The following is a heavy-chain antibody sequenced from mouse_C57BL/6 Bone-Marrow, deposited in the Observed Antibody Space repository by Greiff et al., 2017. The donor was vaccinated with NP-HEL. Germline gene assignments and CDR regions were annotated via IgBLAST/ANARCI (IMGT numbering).Heavy chain of an antibody. D-gene: IGHD1-1*01. CDR2: FHPYNDDT. CDR3: ARRSNFDYAMDD. CDR1: GYTFTTYP. J-gene: IGHJ4*01. V-gene: IGHV1-47*01. Sequence: VQGVESGAELVKPGASVKMSCKASGYTFTTYPIEWMQQSHGQCLEWIGNFHPYNDDTKYNDKFKGTATLTVAKSSSTVYVDLSRVTSDDSAVYDGARRSNFDYAMDDCCQGTSVTVSS.